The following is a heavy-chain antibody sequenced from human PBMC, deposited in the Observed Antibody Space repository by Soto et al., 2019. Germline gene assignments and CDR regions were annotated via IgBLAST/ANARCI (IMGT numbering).Heavy chain of an antibody. D-gene: IGHD6-13*01. CDR3: ASGGEAAAAPGDF. CDR1: GYTFTTYY. J-gene: IGHJ4*02. V-gene: IGHV1-46*01. CDR2: INPSGGGT. Sequence: HVQLVQSGAEVKKPGASVKVSCKASGYTFTTYYIQWVRQAPGQGLEWMGIINPSGGGTSYAQKFQGRLTMTRDTSTRTVYMELSSLRSEDTAVYYCASGGEAAAAPGDFWDQGTLVTVSS.